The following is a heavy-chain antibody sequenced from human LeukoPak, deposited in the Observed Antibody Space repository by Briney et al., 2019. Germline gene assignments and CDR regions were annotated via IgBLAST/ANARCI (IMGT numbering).Heavy chain of an antibody. CDR1: GFTFRTYW. D-gene: IGHD3-3*01. CDR2: INQDGSEK. CDR3: ARDRNTDFWSGYYTNYFDY. V-gene: IGHV3-7*01. Sequence: GRSLRLSCAVSGFTFRTYWMSWVRQAPGKGLEWVATINQDGSEKYYVDSVKGRFTISRDNAKNSLYLQMNTLRAEDTAVYYCARDRNTDFWSGYYTNYFDYWGQGTLVTVSS. J-gene: IGHJ4*02.